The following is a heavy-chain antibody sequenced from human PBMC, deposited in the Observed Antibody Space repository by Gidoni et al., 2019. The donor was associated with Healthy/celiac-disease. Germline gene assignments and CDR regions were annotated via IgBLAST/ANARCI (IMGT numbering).Heavy chain of an antibody. V-gene: IGHV3-21*01. D-gene: IGHD3-22*01. CDR3: ARDLLDSSGYNFDY. CDR1: GFTFSSYS. Sequence: EVQLVESGGGLVKPGGSLRLSCAASGFTFSSYSMNWVRQAPGKGLEWVSSISSSSSYIYYADSVKGRFTISRDNAKNSLYLQMNSLRAEDTAVYYCARDLLDSSGYNFDYWGQGTLVTVSS. J-gene: IGHJ4*02. CDR2: ISSSSSYI.